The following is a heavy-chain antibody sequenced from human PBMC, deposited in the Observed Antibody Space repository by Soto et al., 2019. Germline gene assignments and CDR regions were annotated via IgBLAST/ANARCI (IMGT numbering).Heavy chain of an antibody. CDR1: GFTFPDHA. CDR3: SRGRVTMVREATQTYYFDS. Sequence: PGGSLRLSCTASGFTFPDHAISWVRQAPGKGLEWVGFIRSNAYGGTTGYAASVRGRFTISRDDSRSIAYLQMNSLKSEDTALYYCSRGRVTMVREATQTYYFDSWGQGTLVTVSS. D-gene: IGHD3-10*01. V-gene: IGHV3-49*04. CDR2: IRSNAYGGTT. J-gene: IGHJ4*02.